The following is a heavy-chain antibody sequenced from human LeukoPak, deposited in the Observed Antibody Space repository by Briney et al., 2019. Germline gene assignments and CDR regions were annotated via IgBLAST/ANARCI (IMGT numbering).Heavy chain of an antibody. J-gene: IGHJ4*02. Sequence: ASVKVSCKASGYTFTSYGISWVRQAPGQGLEWMGWISAYNGNTNYAQKFQGRVTITRNTSISTAYMELSSLRSEDTAVYYCARVGYYYDSSGYYSDYWGQGTLVTVSS. CDR1: GYTFTSYG. CDR3: ARVGYYYDSSGYYSDY. CDR2: ISAYNGNT. D-gene: IGHD3-22*01. V-gene: IGHV1-18*01.